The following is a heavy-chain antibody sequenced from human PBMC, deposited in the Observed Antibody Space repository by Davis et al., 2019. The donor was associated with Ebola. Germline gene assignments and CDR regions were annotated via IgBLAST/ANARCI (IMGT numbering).Heavy chain of an antibody. J-gene: IGHJ4*02. CDR1: GYSFTTYW. CDR3: ARQASLYGNIDY. D-gene: IGHD2/OR15-2a*01. CDR2: IFSGDSDT. V-gene: IGHV5-51*01. Sequence: GESLKISCKGSGYSFTTYWIAWVRQMPGKGLEWMGVIFSGDSDTRYSPSFQGQVTISADKSISTAYLQWSSLKASDTALYYCARQASLYGNIDYWGQGTLVTVSS.